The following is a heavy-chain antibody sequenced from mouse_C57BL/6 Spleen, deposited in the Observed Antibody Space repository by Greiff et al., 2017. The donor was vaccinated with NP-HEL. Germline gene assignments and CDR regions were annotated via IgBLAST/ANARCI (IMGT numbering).Heavy chain of an antibody. J-gene: IGHJ4*01. CDR3: ARQVYDGYFYAMDY. Sequence: EVKLMESGGDLVKPGGSLKLSCAASGFTFSSYGMSWVRQTPDKRLEWVATISSGGSYTYYPDSVKGRFTISRDNAKNTLYLQMSSLKSEDTAMYYCARQVYDGYFYAMDYWGQGTSVTVSS. CDR2: ISSGGSYT. CDR1: GFTFSSYG. D-gene: IGHD2-3*01. V-gene: IGHV5-6*01.